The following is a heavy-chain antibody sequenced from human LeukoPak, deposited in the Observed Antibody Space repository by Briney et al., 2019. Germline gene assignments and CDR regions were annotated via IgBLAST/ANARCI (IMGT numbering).Heavy chain of an antibody. CDR1: GYTFTSYG. Sequence: ASVKVSCKASGYTFTSYGISWVLQAPGQGLEWMGWISAYNGNTNYAQKLQGRVTMTTDTSTSTAYMELRSLRSDDTAVYYCARDNLLWFGESITPHFDYWGQGTLVTVSS. CDR2: ISAYNGNT. V-gene: IGHV1-18*01. CDR3: ARDNLLWFGESITPHFDY. D-gene: IGHD3-10*01. J-gene: IGHJ4*02.